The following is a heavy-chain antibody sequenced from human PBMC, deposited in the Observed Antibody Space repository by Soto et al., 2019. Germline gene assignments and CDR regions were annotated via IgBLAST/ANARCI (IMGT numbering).Heavy chain of an antibody. CDR1: GFTVSSKY. CDR3: AGDRSSGWYGGGYFAD. D-gene: IGHD6-19*01. J-gene: IGHJ4*02. Sequence: GGSLRLSCAASGFTVSSKYMSWVRQAPGKGLEWVSVIYSGGSTYYADSVKGRFTISRDNSKNTLYLQMNSLRAEDTAVYYCAGDRSSGWYGGGYFADSGQGTLVTVSS. CDR2: IYSGGST. V-gene: IGHV3-66*01.